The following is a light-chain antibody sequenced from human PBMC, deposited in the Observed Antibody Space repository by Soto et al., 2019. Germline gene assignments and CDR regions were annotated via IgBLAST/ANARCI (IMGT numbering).Light chain of an antibody. CDR1: SSNIESNS. J-gene: IGLJ1*01. CDR3: AVWDDSLNAYV. CDR2: NND. Sequence: QSVLTQPPSASGTPGQWVTISCSGSSSNIESNSVNWYQHLPGAAPKLLIYNNDQRPSGVPDRFSGSKSGTSASLAIRGLQSEDETDYYCAVWDDSLNAYVFGTGTKVTVL. V-gene: IGLV1-44*01.